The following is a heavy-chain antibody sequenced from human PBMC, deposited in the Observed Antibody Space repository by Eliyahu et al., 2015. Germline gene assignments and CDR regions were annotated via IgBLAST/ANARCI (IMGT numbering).Heavy chain of an antibody. V-gene: IGHV1-46*01. CDR3: ATSYCSGGSCGVDY. CDR1: GXTFXVYY. CDR2: INPSGGSI. D-gene: IGHD2-15*01. J-gene: IGHJ4*02. Sequence: QVQLVQSGAEVKKPGASVKVSCKASGXTFXVYYIHWVRQAPGQGLEWMGIINPSGGSISYAQKFQGRVTMTRDTSTSTVYMELSSLRSEDTAVYYCATSYCSGGSCGVDYWGQGTLVTVSS.